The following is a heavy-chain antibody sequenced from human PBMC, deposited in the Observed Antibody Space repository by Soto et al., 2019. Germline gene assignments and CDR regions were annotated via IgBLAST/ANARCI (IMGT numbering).Heavy chain of an antibody. CDR1: GYSFTSYW. J-gene: IGHJ6*02. CDR3: ARQDIVVVPAARPAFYYYGMAV. V-gene: IGHV5-51*01. D-gene: IGHD2-2*01. Sequence: PVGALKISWEGFGYSFTSYWIGWVRQMPGKGLEWMGIIYPGDSDTNYSPSFQGHVTISADKSISTAYLQWSSLKASDTAMYYCARQDIVVVPAARPAFYYYGMAVWGQGTTVTVSS. CDR2: IYPGDSDT.